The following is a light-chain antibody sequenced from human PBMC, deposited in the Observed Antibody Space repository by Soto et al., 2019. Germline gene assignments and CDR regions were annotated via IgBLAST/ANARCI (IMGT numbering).Light chain of an antibody. V-gene: IGLV2-23*01. CDR1: SSDVGSYNL. Sequence: QSALTQPASVSGSPGQSITISCTGTSSDVGSYNLVSWYQQHPGKAPKLMIYEGNKRPPGVSNRFSGSKSANTASLTISGLQTEVEADYYCCSYAGTNTFVFGTGTKLTVL. CDR3: CSYAGTNTFV. CDR2: EGN. J-gene: IGLJ1*01.